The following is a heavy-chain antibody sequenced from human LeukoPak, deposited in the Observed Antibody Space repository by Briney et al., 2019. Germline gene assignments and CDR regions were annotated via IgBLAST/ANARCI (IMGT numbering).Heavy chain of an antibody. V-gene: IGHV3-30*18. CDR1: GFTFSSYG. Sequence: GGSLRLSCAASGFTFSSYGMHWVRQAPGKGLEWVAVISYDGSNKYYADSVKGRFTISRDNSKNTPYLQMNSLRAEDTAVYYCAKDFVGYYDILTGYYKDYYYYGMDVWGKGATVTVSS. J-gene: IGHJ6*04. D-gene: IGHD3-9*01. CDR2: ISYDGSNK. CDR3: AKDFVGYYDILTGYYKDYYYYGMDV.